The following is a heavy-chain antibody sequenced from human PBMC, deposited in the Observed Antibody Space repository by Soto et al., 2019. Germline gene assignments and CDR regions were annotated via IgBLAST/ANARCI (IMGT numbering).Heavy chain of an antibody. CDR3: ARVGSGYYYLDY. D-gene: IGHD3-22*01. J-gene: IGHJ4*02. Sequence: QVQLQESGPGLVKPSQTLSLTCTVSGGSISSGGYYWSWIRQHPGKGLEWIGYIYYSGSTYYNPSLKSRVTISVDTSEHQFSLKLSSVTAADTAVYYCARVGSGYYYLDYWGQGTLVTVSS. CDR1: GGSISSGGYY. CDR2: IYYSGST. V-gene: IGHV4-31*03.